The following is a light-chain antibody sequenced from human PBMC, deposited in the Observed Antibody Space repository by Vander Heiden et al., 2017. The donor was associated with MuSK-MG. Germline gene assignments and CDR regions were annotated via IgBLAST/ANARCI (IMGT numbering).Light chain of an antibody. CDR1: SSDVGGYND. J-gene: IGLJ2*01. CDR3: CSYAGSYTSDVV. Sequence: QSALTQPRSVPGSPGQSATIPCTGTSSDVGGYNDVSWYQQHPGKAPKLMIYDVGKRPSGVPDRFSGSKSGNTASLTISGLQAEDEADYYCCSYAGSYTSDVVFGGGTKLTVL. V-gene: IGLV2-11*01. CDR2: DVG.